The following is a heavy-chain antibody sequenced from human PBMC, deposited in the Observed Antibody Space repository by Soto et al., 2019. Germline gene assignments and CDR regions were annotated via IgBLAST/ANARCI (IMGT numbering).Heavy chain of an antibody. Sequence: PSETLSLTCAVYGGSFSGYYWSWIRQPPGKGLEWIGEINHSGTTNYNPSLKSRVTISVDTSKNQFSLTLSSVAAADTAVYYCARTGYYYTRDGFDYWGQGTLVTVSS. D-gene: IGHD3-22*01. V-gene: IGHV4-34*01. CDR1: GGSFSGYY. J-gene: IGHJ4*02. CDR2: INHSGTT. CDR3: ARTGYYYTRDGFDY.